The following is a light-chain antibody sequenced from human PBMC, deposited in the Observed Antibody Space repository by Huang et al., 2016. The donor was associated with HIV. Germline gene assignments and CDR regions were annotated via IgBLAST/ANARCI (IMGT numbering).Light chain of an antibody. Sequence: EIVLTQSPATLSLSPGERATLSCRASQTIINYLAWYQQKPGQAPRLLIYDASNRATGIPARFSGIGSGTDFTLTISSLEPEDFAVYYCQQRGDWPLTFGGGTKVEIK. CDR2: DAS. J-gene: IGKJ4*01. V-gene: IGKV3-11*01. CDR1: QTIINY. CDR3: QQRGDWPLT.